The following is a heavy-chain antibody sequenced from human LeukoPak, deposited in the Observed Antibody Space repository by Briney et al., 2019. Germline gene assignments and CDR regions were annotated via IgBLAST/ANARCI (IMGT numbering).Heavy chain of an antibody. CDR3: ARGVRGAYPSPPDY. V-gene: IGHV3-21*01. J-gene: IGHJ4*02. CDR2: ISSSSSYI. D-gene: IGHD3-10*01. Sequence: PGGSLRLSCAASGFTFSSYSMNWVRQAPGKGLEWVSSISSSSSYIYYADSVKGRFTISRDNAKNSLYLQMNSLRAEDTTVYYCARGVRGAYPSPPDYWGQGTLVTVSS. CDR1: GFTFSSYS.